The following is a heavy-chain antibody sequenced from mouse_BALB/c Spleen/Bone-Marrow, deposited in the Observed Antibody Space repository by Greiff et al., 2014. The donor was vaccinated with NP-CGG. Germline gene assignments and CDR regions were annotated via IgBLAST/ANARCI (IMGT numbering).Heavy chain of an antibody. CDR1: GFNIKDYY. J-gene: IGHJ4*01. CDR2: IDPGNGDT. V-gene: IGHV14-4*02. CDR3: NARYYYAMDY. Sequence: EVQLQQSGAELVRSGASVKLSCTASGFNIKDYYMHWVKQRPEQGLEWIGWIDPGNGDTEYAPKFQGKATMTADTSSNTAYLQLSSLTSEDTAVYYCNARYYYAMDYWGQGTSVTVSS.